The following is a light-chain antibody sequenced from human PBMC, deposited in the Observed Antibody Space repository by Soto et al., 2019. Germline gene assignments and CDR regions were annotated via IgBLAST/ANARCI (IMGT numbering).Light chain of an antibody. CDR1: QSVSSY. Sequence: EIVLTQSPATLSLCPGERATLSCRASQSVSSYLAWYQQKPGQAPRLLIYDASSLQSGVPSRFSGSGSGTDFTLTISSLQPEDFATYYCQQSSNIPYTFGQGTKLEIK. CDR3: QQSSNIPYT. CDR2: DAS. J-gene: IGKJ2*01. V-gene: IGKV3-11*01.